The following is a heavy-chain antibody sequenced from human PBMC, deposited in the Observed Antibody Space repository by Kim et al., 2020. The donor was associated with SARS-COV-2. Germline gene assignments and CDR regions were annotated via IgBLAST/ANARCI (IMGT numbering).Heavy chain of an antibody. D-gene: IGHD3-22*01. CDR1: GYSFTSYW. Sequence: GESLKISCKGSGYSFTSYWIGWVRQMPGKGLEWMGIIYPGDSDTRYSPSFQGQVTISADKSISTAYLQWSSLKASDTAMYYCARGLRNYYDSSGYYFDYWGQGTLVTVSS. CDR2: IYPGDSDT. V-gene: IGHV5-51*01. CDR3: ARGLRNYYDSSGYYFDY. J-gene: IGHJ4*02.